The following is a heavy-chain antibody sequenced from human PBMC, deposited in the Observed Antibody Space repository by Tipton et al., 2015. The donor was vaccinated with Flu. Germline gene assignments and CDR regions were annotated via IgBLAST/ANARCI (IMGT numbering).Heavy chain of an antibody. CDR1: GYTFSGYY. J-gene: IGHJ2*01. D-gene: IGHD5-24*01. Sequence: QLVQSGAEVKKPGASVKVSCKASGYTFSGYYMHWVRQAPGQGLEWMGRINPNSGGTNYAQKFQGRVTLTRDTSISTAYMELSSLRSDDTAVYYCARDGDGHNIYWYFDLWGRGTLVTVSS. CDR2: INPNSGGT. CDR3: ARDGDGHNIYWYFDL. V-gene: IGHV1-2*06.